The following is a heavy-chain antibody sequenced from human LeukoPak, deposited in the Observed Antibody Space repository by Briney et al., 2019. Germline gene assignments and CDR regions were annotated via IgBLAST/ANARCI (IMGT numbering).Heavy chain of an antibody. J-gene: IGHJ4*02. CDR2: IVVGSGNT. D-gene: IGHD6-19*01. Sequence: ASVKVSCKASGFTFTSSAMQWVRQARGQRLEWIGWIVVGSGNTNYAQKFQERVTITRDMSTSTAYMELSSLRSEDTAVYYCAAVTSVADLGDYWGQGTLVTVSS. CDR1: GFTFTSSA. CDR3: AAVTSVADLGDY. V-gene: IGHV1-58*02.